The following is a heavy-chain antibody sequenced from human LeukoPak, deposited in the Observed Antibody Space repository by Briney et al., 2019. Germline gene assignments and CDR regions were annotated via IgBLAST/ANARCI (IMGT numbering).Heavy chain of an antibody. CDR2: IYHTGST. J-gene: IGHJ2*01. Sequence: KPSETLSLTCAVSGFSISSHYYWGWIRQPPGKGLEWIGSIYHTGSTYYNPSLKSRVTISVDTSKNQFSLKLSSVTAADTAVHYCARLYSGSRGSDLWGRGTLVTVSS. V-gene: IGHV4-38-2*01. CDR1: GFSISSHYY. CDR3: ARLYSGSRGSDL. D-gene: IGHD1-26*01.